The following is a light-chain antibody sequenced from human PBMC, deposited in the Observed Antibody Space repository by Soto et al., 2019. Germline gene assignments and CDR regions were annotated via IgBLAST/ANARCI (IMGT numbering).Light chain of an antibody. J-gene: IGKJ1*01. CDR3: QQYNNWPPWT. V-gene: IGKV3-15*01. Sequence: EIVMTQSPATLSVSPGERATLSCRASQSVSSNSIVWYQQTPGQAPRLLIYGASTRATGIPARCSGSGSGTEFTLTISSLQSEDFAVYYCQQYNNWPPWTFGQGTKVDTK. CDR1: QSVSSN. CDR2: GAS.